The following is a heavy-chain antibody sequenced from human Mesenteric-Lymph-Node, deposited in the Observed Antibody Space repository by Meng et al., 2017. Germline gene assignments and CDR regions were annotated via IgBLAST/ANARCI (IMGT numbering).Heavy chain of an antibody. CDR3: ASFDHIPRRNYFDY. J-gene: IGHJ4*02. CDR1: GGSMSSGNYY. Sequence: GQPLESGPGLVEPSTTLSLHCTVSGGSMSSGNYYWSWIRQPPGKGLEWIGYIHHSGSAYYNPSLKSRVSISVDTSKNQFSLNLNSMTAADTAVYYCASFDHIPRRNYFDYWGQGTLVTSPQ. CDR2: IHHSGSA. V-gene: IGHV4-30-4*01. D-gene: IGHD2-21*01.